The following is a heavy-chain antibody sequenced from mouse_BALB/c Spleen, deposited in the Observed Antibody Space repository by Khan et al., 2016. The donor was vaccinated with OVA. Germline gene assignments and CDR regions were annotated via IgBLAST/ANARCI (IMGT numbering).Heavy chain of an antibody. CDR1: GFTFSTYA. V-gene: IGHV5-9-3*01. J-gene: IGHJ3*01. Sequence: EVELVESGGGLVKPGGSLKLSCAASGFTFSTYAMSWVRQTPEKRLEWVASISSDGDYTYYPDNVTGRFTISRDNAKNTLYLQMSSLRSEDTAIYYGARPPYGNFAYWGQGTLVTVSA. D-gene: IGHD2-1*01. CDR3: ARPPYGNFAY. CDR2: ISSDGDYT.